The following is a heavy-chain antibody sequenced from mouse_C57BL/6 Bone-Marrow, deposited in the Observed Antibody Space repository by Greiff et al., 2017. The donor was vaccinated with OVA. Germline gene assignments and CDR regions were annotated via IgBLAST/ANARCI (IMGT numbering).Heavy chain of an antibody. CDR1: GYTFTDYY. CDR3: ARKTYYYGSSRFAY. D-gene: IGHD1-1*01. CDR2: INPYNGGT. Sequence: VQLQQSGPVLVKPGASVKMSCKASGYTFTDYYMNWVKQSHGKSLEWIGVINPYNGGTSYNQKFKGKATLTVDKSSSTAYMELNSLTSEDSAVYYCARKTYYYGSSRFAYWGQGTLVTVSA. V-gene: IGHV1-19*01. J-gene: IGHJ3*01.